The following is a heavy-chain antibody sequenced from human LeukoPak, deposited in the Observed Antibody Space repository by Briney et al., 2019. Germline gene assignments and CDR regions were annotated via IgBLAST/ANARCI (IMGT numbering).Heavy chain of an antibody. V-gene: IGHV4-59*01. CDR3: ARDHRFGELLGFDP. CDR2: IYYSGST. CDR1: GGSIISYY. Sequence: ETLSLTCTVSGGSIISYYWSWIRQPPEKGLEWIGYIYYSGSTNYNPSLKSRVTISVDTSKNQFSLKLSSVTAADTAVYYCARDHRFGELLGFDPWGQGTLVTVFS. D-gene: IGHD3-10*01. J-gene: IGHJ5*02.